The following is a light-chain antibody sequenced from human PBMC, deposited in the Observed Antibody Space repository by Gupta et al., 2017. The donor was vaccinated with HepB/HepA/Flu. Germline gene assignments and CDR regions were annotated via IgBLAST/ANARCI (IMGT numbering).Light chain of an antibody. V-gene: IGKV1-39*01. CDR3: QQSDRTPLT. CDR2: AAS. J-gene: IGKJ1*01. Sequence: DIQMTQSPSSLSASVGDRATITCRASQGISSNLNWYQQKPGKAPKLLISAASSLQSGVPSRFSGSGSGTDFTLTITSLQPEDFATYYCQQSDRTPLTFGQGTKVEV. CDR1: QGISSN.